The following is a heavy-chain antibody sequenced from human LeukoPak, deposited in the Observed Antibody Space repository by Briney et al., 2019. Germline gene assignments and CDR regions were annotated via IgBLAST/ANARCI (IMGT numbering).Heavy chain of an antibody. J-gene: IGHJ4*02. D-gene: IGHD6-19*01. V-gene: IGHV3-30-3*01. CDR3: AKAPSGWYESPSFDY. CDR2: ISYDGSNK. Sequence: PGGSLRLSCAVSGFTFSSYAMHWVRQAPGKGLEWVAVISYDGSNKYYADSVKGRFTISRDNSKNTLYLQMNSLRAEDTAVYYCAKAPSGWYESPSFDYWGQGTLVTVSS. CDR1: GFTFSSYA.